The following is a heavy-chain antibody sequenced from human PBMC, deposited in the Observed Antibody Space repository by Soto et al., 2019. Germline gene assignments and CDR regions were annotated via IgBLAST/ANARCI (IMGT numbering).Heavy chain of an antibody. Sequence: PGGSLRLYCAASEFTFIRYGMSWVRQAPGKGLEWISAITDSGGDTYHSDSVKGRFTISRDNTKNTLYLQMNSLRAEDTAVYYCAATQPDIVLMVYAADYHGMDVCGQGTTVTVSS. V-gene: IGHV3-23*01. D-gene: IGHD2-8*01. J-gene: IGHJ6*02. CDR2: ITDSGGDT. CDR3: AATQPDIVLMVYAADYHGMDV. CDR1: EFTFIRYG.